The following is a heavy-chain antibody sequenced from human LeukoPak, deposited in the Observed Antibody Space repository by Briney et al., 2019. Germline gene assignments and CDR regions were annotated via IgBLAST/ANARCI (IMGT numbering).Heavy chain of an antibody. Sequence: SETLSLTCTVSGGSISSYYWSWIRQPPGKGLEWIGYIYYSGSTNYNPSLKSRVTISVDMSKNQFSLKLSSVTAADTAVYYCARDMERGAFDIWGQGTMVTVSS. CDR2: IYYSGST. D-gene: IGHD1-1*01. V-gene: IGHV4-59*01. CDR3: ARDMERGAFDI. CDR1: GGSISSYY. J-gene: IGHJ3*02.